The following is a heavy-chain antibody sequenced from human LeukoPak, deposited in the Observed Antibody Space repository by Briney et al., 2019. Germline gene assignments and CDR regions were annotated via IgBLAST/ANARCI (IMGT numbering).Heavy chain of an antibody. CDR1: GLTVSRHY. CDR3: AKDWGTYYFAASGYAVES. J-gene: IGHJ4*02. Sequence: GGSLRFSCVASGLTVSRHYMTWVRTAPGKGLNWLLVIFTGGSTNYADSVKGRFTISRYNSKNILYHQMNSLRAEDTAVYYCAKDWGTYYFAASGYAVESWGQGTLVIVSS. D-gene: IGHD3-22*01. CDR2: IFTGGST. V-gene: IGHV3-53*01.